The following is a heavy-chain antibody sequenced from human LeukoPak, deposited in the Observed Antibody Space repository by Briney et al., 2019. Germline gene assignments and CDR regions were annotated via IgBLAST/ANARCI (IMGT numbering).Heavy chain of an antibody. Sequence: GTSLRLFCAAAGFTFSNYAMHWVRQAPGKGLEWVAVISYDGTNEYYADSVKGRFTISRDNSKNTLYLQMDSLRVEDTAVYYCARNRGATGYYWVDYWGQGTLVTVSS. CDR2: ISYDGTNE. V-gene: IGHV3-30-3*01. CDR1: GFTFSNYA. CDR3: ARNRGATGYYWVDY. D-gene: IGHD3-22*01. J-gene: IGHJ4*02.